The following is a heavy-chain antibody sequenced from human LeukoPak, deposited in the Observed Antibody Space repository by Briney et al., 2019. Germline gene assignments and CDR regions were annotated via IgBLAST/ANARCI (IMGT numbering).Heavy chain of an antibody. CDR1: GYTFTDFY. D-gene: IGHD3-16*01. V-gene: IGHV1-2*06. CDR3: ARDHDYEGLKGNY. CDR2: VNTHNGGT. Sequence: ASVKVSCKPSGYTFTDFYIHWVRQAPGQGLEYMGRVNTHNGGTVYALQFQGRLSMTRDTSISTAYMELQSLRSEDTAVYYCARDHDYEGLKGNYWGRGTMVTVSS. J-gene: IGHJ4*02.